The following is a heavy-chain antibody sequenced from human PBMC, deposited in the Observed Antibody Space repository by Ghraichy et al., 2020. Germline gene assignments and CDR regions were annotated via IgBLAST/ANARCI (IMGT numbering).Heavy chain of an antibody. CDR3: ARDGYCSGGSCLNFFDY. CDR1: GFTFSSYS. CDR2: ISSSSSYI. J-gene: IGHJ4*02. D-gene: IGHD2-15*01. Sequence: LSLTCAASGFTFSSYSMNWVRQAPGKGLEWVSSISSSSSYIYYADSVKGRFTISRDNAKNSLYLQMNSLRAEDTAVYYCARDGYCSGGSCLNFFDYWGQGTLVTVSS. V-gene: IGHV3-21*01.